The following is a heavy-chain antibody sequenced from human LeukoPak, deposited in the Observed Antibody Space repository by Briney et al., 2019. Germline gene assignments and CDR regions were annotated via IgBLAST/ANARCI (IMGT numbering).Heavy chain of an antibody. J-gene: IGHJ4*02. D-gene: IGHD3-10*01. CDR1: GFTFSSYS. Sequence: GGSLRLSCAASGFTFSSYSMNWVRQAPGKGLEWVAVISYDGSNKYYADSVKGRFTISRDNSKNTLYLQMNSLRAEDTAVYYCARAGTMVRGVLDRFDYWGQGTLVTVSS. CDR2: ISYDGSNK. CDR3: ARAGTMVRGVLDRFDY. V-gene: IGHV3-30*03.